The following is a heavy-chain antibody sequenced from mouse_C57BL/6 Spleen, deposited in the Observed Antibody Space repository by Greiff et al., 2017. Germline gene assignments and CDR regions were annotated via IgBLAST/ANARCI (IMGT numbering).Heavy chain of an antibody. V-gene: IGHV5-6*01. CDR3: ARRGVTTGYFDY. CDR1: GFTFSSYG. D-gene: IGHD2-2*01. J-gene: IGHJ2*01. Sequence: VQLKESGGDLVKPGGSLKLSCAASGFTFSSYGMSWVRQTPDKRLEWVATISSGGSYTYYPDSVKGRFTISRDNAKNTLYLQMSSLKSEDTAMYYCARRGVTTGYFDYWGQGTTLTVSS. CDR2: ISSGGSYT.